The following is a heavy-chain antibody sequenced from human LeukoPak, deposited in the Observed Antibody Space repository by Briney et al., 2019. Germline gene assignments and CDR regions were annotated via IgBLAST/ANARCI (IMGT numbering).Heavy chain of an antibody. Sequence: PSETLSLTCTVSGGSISGSSYYWAWIRQPPGKGLEWVGSGFYSGSAYYNPSLKSRLTISVDTSKNQFSPDLRSVTAADTAVYYCARLRGAMTPVTSDFDYWGQGILVTVSS. V-gene: IGHV4-39*01. CDR2: GFYSGSA. J-gene: IGHJ4*02. CDR3: ARLRGAMTPVTSDFDY. D-gene: IGHD4-17*01. CDR1: GGSISGSSYY.